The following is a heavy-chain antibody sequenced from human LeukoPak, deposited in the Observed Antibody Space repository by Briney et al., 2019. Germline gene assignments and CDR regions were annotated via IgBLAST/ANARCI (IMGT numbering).Heavy chain of an antibody. Sequence: PGGSLRLSCATSGFIFSNYWMSWVRQAPGKGLEWVANIKQDGSETYYVDSVKGRFTISRDDAKNSLYLQMNSLRAEDTAVYYCARVKPPGVVPAALDYWGQGTLVTVSS. CDR3: ARVKPPGVVPAALDY. J-gene: IGHJ4*02. CDR2: IKQDGSET. CDR1: GFIFSNYW. V-gene: IGHV3-7*04. D-gene: IGHD2-2*01.